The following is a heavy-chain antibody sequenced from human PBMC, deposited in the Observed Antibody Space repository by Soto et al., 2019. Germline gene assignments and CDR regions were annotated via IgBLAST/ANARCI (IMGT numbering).Heavy chain of an antibody. D-gene: IGHD1-26*01. V-gene: IGHV3-33*01. CDR1: GFTFSSYG. Sequence: QVQLVESGGGVVQPGRSLRLSSAASGFTFSSYGMHWVRQAPGKGLEWVAVIWYDGSNKYYADSVKGRFTISRDNSKNTLYLQMNSLRAEDTAVYYCARGMGATKDYFDYWGQGTLVTVSS. CDR2: IWYDGSNK. CDR3: ARGMGATKDYFDY. J-gene: IGHJ4*02.